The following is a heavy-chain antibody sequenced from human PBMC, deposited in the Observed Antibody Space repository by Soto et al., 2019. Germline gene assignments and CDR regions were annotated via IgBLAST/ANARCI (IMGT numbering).Heavy chain of an antibody. CDR1: GYTFTNYH. D-gene: IGHD6-13*01. J-gene: IGHJ4*02. V-gene: IGHV1-8*01. CDR3: GRGGGGRWYSGDY. CDR2: MNPNSGDT. Sequence: QVQLVQSGAEVKKPGASVKVSCKASGYTFTNYHIHWVRQATGQGLEWMGWMNPNSGDTGYAQKFQGRVTMTRDTSITAAYVERSGLRSEDTAVYYCGRGGGGRWYSGDYWGQGTLVTVSS.